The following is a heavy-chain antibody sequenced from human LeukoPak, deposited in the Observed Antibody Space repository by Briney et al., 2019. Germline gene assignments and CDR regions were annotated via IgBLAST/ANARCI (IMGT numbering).Heavy chain of an antibody. J-gene: IGHJ4*02. Sequence: SETLSLTCTVSGYSISSSSYYWGWIRQPRGKGLEWIGSIYYSGSTYYNPSLKSRVTISVDTSKNQFSLKLSSVTAADTAVYYCARHVEHQFDYWGQGTLVTVSS. CDR2: IYYSGST. D-gene: IGHD1-26*01. CDR1: GYSISSSSYY. CDR3: ARHVEHQFDY. V-gene: IGHV4-39*01.